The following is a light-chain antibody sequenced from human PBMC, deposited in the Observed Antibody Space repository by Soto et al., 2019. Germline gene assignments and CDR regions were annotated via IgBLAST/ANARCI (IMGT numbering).Light chain of an antibody. Sequence: EIVLTQSPATLSLSPGERATLSCRASQSVSSYLAWYQQKPGQAPRFLIYDASNRATGIPARFSGSGSGTDFTLTISSLEPEDFVVYYCQQRSNWPWTFGQGTKVEIK. CDR2: DAS. J-gene: IGKJ1*01. CDR3: QQRSNWPWT. V-gene: IGKV3-11*01. CDR1: QSVSSY.